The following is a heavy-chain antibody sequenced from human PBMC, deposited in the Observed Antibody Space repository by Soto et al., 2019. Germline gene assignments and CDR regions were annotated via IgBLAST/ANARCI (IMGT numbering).Heavy chain of an antibody. Sequence: ASVKVSCKASGYTFTSYAMHWVRQAPGQRLGWMGWINAGNGNTKYSQKFQGRVTITRDTSASTAYMELSSLRSEDTAVYYCARATVLGYCSGGSCRSAFDIWGQGTMVTVSS. D-gene: IGHD2-15*01. CDR3: ARATVLGYCSGGSCRSAFDI. V-gene: IGHV1-3*01. CDR1: GYTFTSYA. J-gene: IGHJ3*02. CDR2: INAGNGNT.